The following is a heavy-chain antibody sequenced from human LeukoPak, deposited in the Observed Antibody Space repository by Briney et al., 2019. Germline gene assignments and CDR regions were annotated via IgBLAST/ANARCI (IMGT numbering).Heavy chain of an antibody. CDR1: GFTFSSYE. V-gene: IGHV3-48*03. D-gene: IGHD3-9*01. Sequence: PGGSLRLSCAASGFTFSSYEMNWVRQAPGKGLEWVSYISSSGSTIYYADSVKGRFTISRDNAKNSLYLQMNSLRAEDTAVYYCARDGLRYFDWLFEGAYMDVWGKGTTVTISS. J-gene: IGHJ6*03. CDR2: ISSSGSTI. CDR3: ARDGLRYFDWLFEGAYMDV.